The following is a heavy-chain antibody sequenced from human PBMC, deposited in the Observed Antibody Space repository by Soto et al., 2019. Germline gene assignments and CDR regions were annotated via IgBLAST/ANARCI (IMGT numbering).Heavy chain of an antibody. V-gene: IGHV4-30-4*01. CDR1: GDSISSGDYY. J-gene: IGHJ6*02. CDR2: IYYSGST. CDR3: ARDIVLVPFFFGYYGMDV. D-gene: IGHD2-2*01. Sequence: QVQLQESGPGLVKPSQTLSLTCTVSGDSISSGDYYWSWIRQPPGKGLEWIGYIYYSGSTYYNPSRKSRATISGDTSKNQFSLKLSSVTAADTAVYYCARDIVLVPFFFGYYGMDVWGQGTTVTVSS.